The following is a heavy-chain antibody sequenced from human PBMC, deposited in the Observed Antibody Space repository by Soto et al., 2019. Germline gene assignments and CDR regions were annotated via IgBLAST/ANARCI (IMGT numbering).Heavy chain of an antibody. J-gene: IGHJ4*02. CDR3: AREYTYRSYFFDC. Sequence: QVQLQESGPGLVKPSQTLSLTCTVSGGSISSAAYYWSWIRQHPGKGLVWIGYLSHSGSTYYNPSLNSRVIISVNRSKNQFALRLTSVPGAVTAVYSCAREYTYRSYFFDCWGQGAMVIVSS. CDR2: LSHSGST. V-gene: IGHV4-31*03. D-gene: IGHD2-2*02. CDR1: GGSISSAAYY.